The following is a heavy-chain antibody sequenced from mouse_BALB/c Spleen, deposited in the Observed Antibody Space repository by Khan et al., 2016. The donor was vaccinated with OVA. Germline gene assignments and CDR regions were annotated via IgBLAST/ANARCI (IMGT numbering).Heavy chain of an antibody. J-gene: IGHJ3*01. D-gene: IGHD1-3*01. CDR1: GFSLSNYG. V-gene: IGHV2-9*02. CDR3: ASAFYNGAWFAY. CDR2: IWAGGST. Sequence: QVQLKESGPGLVAPSQTLSITCTVSGFSLSNYGIHWVRQSPGKGLEWLGVIWAGGSTNHNSALMSRLSISKDNSKSQVFLKMNSLQTDDTAMYYCASAFYNGAWFAYWGQGTLVTVSA.